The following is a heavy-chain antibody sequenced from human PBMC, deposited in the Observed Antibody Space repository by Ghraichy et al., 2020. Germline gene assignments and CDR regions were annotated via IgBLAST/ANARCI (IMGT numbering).Heavy chain of an antibody. V-gene: IGHV3-21*04. J-gene: IGHJ4*02. D-gene: IGHD3-9*01. CDR1: GFMFRDYT. CDR3: AKVLEYDILSSLDS. Sequence: GGSLTLSCTASGFMFRDYTMNWVRQAPGRGLEWVASITSGSSFIHYADSVKGRFTISRANAKNSLYLQMTSLRAEDTALYYCAKVLEYDILSSLDSWGQGTLVTVSS. CDR2: ITSGSSFI.